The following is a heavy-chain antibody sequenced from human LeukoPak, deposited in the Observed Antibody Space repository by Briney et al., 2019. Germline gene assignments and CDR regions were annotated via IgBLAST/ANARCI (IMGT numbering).Heavy chain of an antibody. CDR1: GLTFSNYW. CDR3: AHSASCFDY. Sequence: GGSLRLSCAASGLTFSNYWMSWVRQAPGKGLEWVANIKEDGSERNYVDSVKGRFTISRDNAKNSVYLQMDSLRAEDTAVYHCAHSASCFDYLGQGTLVTVSS. D-gene: IGHD3-10*01. J-gene: IGHJ4*02. V-gene: IGHV3-7*01. CDR2: IKEDGSER.